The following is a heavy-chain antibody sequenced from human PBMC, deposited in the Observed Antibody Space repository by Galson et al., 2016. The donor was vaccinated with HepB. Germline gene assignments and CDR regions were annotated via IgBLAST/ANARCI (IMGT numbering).Heavy chain of an antibody. Sequence: SLRLSCAASGFSFSKYTMNWVRQAPGKGLEWVSSISTSSSYISYADSLKGRFTISRDNAKNSLYLQMTSLRAEDTAVYYCARRDYYYYGMGVWGQGTTVFVSS. V-gene: IGHV3-21*06. CDR2: ISTSSSYI. CDR1: GFSFSKYT. J-gene: IGHJ6*02. CDR3: ARRDYYYYGMGV.